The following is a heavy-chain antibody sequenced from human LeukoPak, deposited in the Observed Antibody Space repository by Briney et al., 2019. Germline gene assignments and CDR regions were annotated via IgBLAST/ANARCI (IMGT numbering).Heavy chain of an antibody. D-gene: IGHD3-3*01. Sequence: GGSLRLSCAASGFTFSSYAMRWVRQAPGKGLEYVPAISSNGGSTYYANSVKGRFTISRDNSKNTLYLQMGSLRAEDMAVYYCARGGSGFWRPPSPDYWGQGTLVTVSS. V-gene: IGHV3-64*01. J-gene: IGHJ4*02. CDR3: ARGGSGFWRPPSPDY. CDR1: GFTFSSYA. CDR2: ISSNGGST.